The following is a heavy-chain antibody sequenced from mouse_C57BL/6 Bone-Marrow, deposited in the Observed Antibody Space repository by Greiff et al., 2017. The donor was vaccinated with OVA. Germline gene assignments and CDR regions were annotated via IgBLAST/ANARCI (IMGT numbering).Heavy chain of an antibody. CDR3: ARWNYSDYGSSHWYFDV. CDR1: GYTFTSYW. V-gene: IGHV1-64*01. Sequence: QVQLQQPGAELVKPGASVKLSCKASGYTFTSYWMHWVKQRPGQGLEWIGMIHPNSGSTNYNEKFKSKATLTVDKSSSTAYMQLSSLTSEDSAVYYCARWNYSDYGSSHWYFDVWGTGTTVTGAS. CDR2: IHPNSGST. J-gene: IGHJ1*03. D-gene: IGHD1-1*01.